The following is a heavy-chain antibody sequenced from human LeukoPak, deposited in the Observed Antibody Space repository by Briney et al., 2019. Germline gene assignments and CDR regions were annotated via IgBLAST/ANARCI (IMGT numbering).Heavy chain of an antibody. CDR3: ARNTRYGSGSYYFH. J-gene: IGHJ4*02. V-gene: IGHV4-34*01. CDR1: GGSFSGYY. Sequence: SETLSLTCAVYGGSFSGYYWSWIRQPPGKGLEWIGEINHSGSTNYNPSLKSRVTISVDTSKNQFSLKLSSVTAADTAVYYCARNTRYGSGSYYFHWGQGTVVTVSS. CDR2: INHSGST. D-gene: IGHD3-10*01.